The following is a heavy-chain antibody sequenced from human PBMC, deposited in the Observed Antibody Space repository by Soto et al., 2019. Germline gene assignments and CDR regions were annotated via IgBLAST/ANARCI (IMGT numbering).Heavy chain of an antibody. CDR3: ARVSQYYGSGSYYYFDY. D-gene: IGHD3-10*01. CDR1: GGSIISGGYS. CDR2: IYHSGST. Sequence: PSETLSLTCAVSGGSIISGGYSWSWIRQPPGKGLEWIGYIYHSGSTYYNPSLKSRVTISVDRSKNQFSLKLSSVTAADTAVYYCARVSQYYGSGSYYYFDYWGQGTLVTVSS. J-gene: IGHJ4*02. V-gene: IGHV4-30-2*01.